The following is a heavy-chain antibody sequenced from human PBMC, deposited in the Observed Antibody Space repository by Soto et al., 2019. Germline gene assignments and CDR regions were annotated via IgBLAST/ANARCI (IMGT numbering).Heavy chain of an antibody. J-gene: IGHJ4*02. Sequence: SETLSLTCTVSGGSISSSSYYWGWIRQPPGKGLEWIGSIYYSGSTYYNPSLKSRVTISVDTSKNQFSLKLSSVTAADTAVYYFARTGGYDYVWGTYRYNYFDYWGEGTLV. CDR3: ARTGGYDYVWGTYRYNYFDY. CDR2: IYYSGST. CDR1: GGSISSSSYY. V-gene: IGHV4-39*01. D-gene: IGHD3-16*02.